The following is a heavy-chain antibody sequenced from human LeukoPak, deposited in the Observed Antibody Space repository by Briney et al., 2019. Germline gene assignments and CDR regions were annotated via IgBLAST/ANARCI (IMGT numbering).Heavy chain of an antibody. D-gene: IGHD6-19*01. CDR2: IYYSRST. V-gene: IGHV4-39*07. CDR3: AKGGLAAVFDH. Sequence: SETLSLTCTVSGGSISSSSYYWGWIRQPPGKGREWIGSIYYSRSTYYNPSLKSRVTMTVDTSKNQFSLKLYSVTAADTAVYCCAKGGLAAVFDHWGQGTLVTVSS. CDR1: GGSISSSSYY. J-gene: IGHJ4*02.